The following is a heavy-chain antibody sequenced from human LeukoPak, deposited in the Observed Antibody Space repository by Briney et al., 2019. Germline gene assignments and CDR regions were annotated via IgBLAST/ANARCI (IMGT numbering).Heavy chain of an antibody. Sequence: ASVKVSCKASGGTFSSYAISWVRQAPGQGLEWMGWMNPNSGNTGYAQKFQGRVTMTRNTSISTAYMELSSLRSEDTAVYYCARGQGYSIIAIDWGQGTLVTVSS. CDR3: ARGQGYSIIAID. CDR2: MNPNSGNT. CDR1: GGTFSSYA. D-gene: IGHD5-18*01. J-gene: IGHJ4*02. V-gene: IGHV1-8*02.